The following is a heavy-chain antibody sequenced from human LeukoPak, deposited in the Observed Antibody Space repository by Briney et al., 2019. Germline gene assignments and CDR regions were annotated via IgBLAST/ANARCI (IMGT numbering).Heavy chain of an antibody. CDR1: GFTFSSYE. Sequence: GGSLRLSCAASGFTFSSYEMSWVRQAPGKGLEWISYISSSAYTIYYADSVKGRFTISRDNSKNTLYLQMNSLRAEDTAVYYCARGAALAYCGGDCYSDFDYWGQGTLVTVSS. CDR2: ISSSAYTI. V-gene: IGHV3-48*03. CDR3: ARGAALAYCGGDCYSDFDY. J-gene: IGHJ4*02. D-gene: IGHD2-21*02.